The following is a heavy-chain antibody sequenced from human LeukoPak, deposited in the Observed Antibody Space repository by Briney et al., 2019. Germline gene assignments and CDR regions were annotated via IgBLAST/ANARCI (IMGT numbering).Heavy chain of an antibody. V-gene: IGHV4-31*03. CDR2: IYYSGST. CDR1: GGSISSGGYY. CDR3: AGAPYSGYGYFDY. J-gene: IGHJ4*02. Sequence: SETLSLTCTVSGGSISSGGYYWSWIRQHPGKGLEWIGYIYYSGSTYYNPSLKSRVTISVDTSKNQFSLKLSSVTAADTAVYCCAGAPYSGYGYFDYWGQGTLVTVSS. D-gene: IGHD5-12*01.